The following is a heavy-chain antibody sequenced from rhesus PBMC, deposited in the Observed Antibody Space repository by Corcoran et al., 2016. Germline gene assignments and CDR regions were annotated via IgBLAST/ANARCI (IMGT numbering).Heavy chain of an antibody. CDR3: ARYSNYIDY. D-gene: IGHD1-44*01. CDR1: GGSISSNY. J-gene: IGHJ4*01. V-gene: IGHV4-173*01. Sequence: QLQLQESGPGLVKPSEPLSLTCAASGGSISSNYWSWCRQPPGKGMEWIGRISGSGGNTDYNPSLKSRVTISTDTSKNQFSLKLSSVTAADTAVYYCARYSNYIDYWGQGVLVTVSS. CDR2: ISGSGGNT.